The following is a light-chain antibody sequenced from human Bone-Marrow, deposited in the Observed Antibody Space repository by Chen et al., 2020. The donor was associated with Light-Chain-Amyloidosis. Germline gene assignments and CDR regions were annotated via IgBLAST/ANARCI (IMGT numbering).Light chain of an antibody. Sequence: QSVLTQPPSASGIPGQRVTTSCSGSSSNIGSNAISWYQHRPGTAPQLLIYSDIQRPSGVPDRFSGSKSGTSASLAISGLQSEDEANYYCATWDDSLNSPVFGGGTKLTVL. J-gene: IGLJ3*02. CDR1: SSNIGSNA. V-gene: IGLV1-44*01. CDR2: SDI. CDR3: ATWDDSLNSPV.